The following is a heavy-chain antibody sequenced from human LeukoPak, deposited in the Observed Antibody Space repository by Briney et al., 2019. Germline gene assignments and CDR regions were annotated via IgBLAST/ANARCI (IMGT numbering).Heavy chain of an antibody. D-gene: IGHD2-2*02. J-gene: IGHJ1*01. CDR2: IIPIFGTA. CDR3: ARGNPHCSSTSCYTKYFQH. V-gene: IGHV1-69*13. CDR1: GGTFSSYA. Sequence: SVKVSCKASGGTFSSYAISWVRQAPGQGLEWMGGIIPIFGTANYAQKFQGRVTITADVSTSTAYMELSSLRSEDTAVYYCARGNPHCSSTSCYTKYFQHWGQGTLVTVSS.